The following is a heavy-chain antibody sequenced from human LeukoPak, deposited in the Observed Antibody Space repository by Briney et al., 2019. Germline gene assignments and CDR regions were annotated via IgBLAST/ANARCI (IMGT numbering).Heavy chain of an antibody. CDR2: ISSSSSTI. Sequence: GSLRLSCAASGFTFSSYSMNWVRQAPGKGLEWVSYISSSSSTIYYADSVKGRFTISRDNAKNSLYLQMNSLRVEDTAVYYCARDPSSSGWYGYYFDYWGQGTLVSVSS. J-gene: IGHJ4*02. D-gene: IGHD6-19*01. CDR3: ARDPSSSGWYGYYFDY. V-gene: IGHV3-48*04. CDR1: GFTFSSYS.